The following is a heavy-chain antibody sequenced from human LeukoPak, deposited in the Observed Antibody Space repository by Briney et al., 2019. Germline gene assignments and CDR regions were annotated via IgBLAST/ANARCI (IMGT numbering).Heavy chain of an antibody. Sequence: GGSLRLSCAASGFALSGYYISWIRQAPGKGLEWVSAISGSGGSTYYADSVKGRFTISRDNSKNTLYLQMNSLRAEDTAVYYCAKDVRYSSSLLDWFDPWGQGTLVTVSS. V-gene: IGHV3-23*01. CDR3: AKDVRYSSSLLDWFDP. CDR1: GFALSGYY. CDR2: ISGSGGST. D-gene: IGHD6-6*01. J-gene: IGHJ5*02.